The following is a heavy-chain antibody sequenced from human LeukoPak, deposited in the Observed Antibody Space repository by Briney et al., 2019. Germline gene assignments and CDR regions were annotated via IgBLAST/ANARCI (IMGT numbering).Heavy chain of an antibody. V-gene: IGHV3-33*01. J-gene: IGHJ3*02. CDR1: GFTFSSYG. CDR2: IWYDGSNK. Sequence: GGSLRLSCAASGFTFSSYGMHWVRQAPGKGLEWVAVIWYDGSNKYYADSVKGRFTISRDNSKNTLYLQMNSLRAEDTAVYYCARAELLWFGDPPGAFDIWGQGTMVTVSS. CDR3: ARAELLWFGDPPGAFDI. D-gene: IGHD3-10*01.